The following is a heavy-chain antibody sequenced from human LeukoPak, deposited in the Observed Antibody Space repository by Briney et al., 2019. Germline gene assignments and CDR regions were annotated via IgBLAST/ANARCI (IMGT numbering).Heavy chain of an antibody. Sequence: ASVKVSCKASGYTFSGNYMHWVRQAPGQGLEWMGIINPSGGSATYAQNFQGRVTMTRDTSTSTVYMELSSLRSEDTAVYYCARGYCSSGYCFQFDYWGQGTLVTVSS. CDR2: INPSGGSA. V-gene: IGHV1-46*01. J-gene: IGHJ4*02. CDR1: GYTFSGNY. D-gene: IGHD2-15*01. CDR3: ARGYCSSGYCFQFDY.